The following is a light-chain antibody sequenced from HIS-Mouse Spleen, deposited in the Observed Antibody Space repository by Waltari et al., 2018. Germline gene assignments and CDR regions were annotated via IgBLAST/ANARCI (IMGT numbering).Light chain of an antibody. CDR2: DDS. J-gene: IGLJ2*01. CDR1: NIGSKS. Sequence: SYVLTQPPSVSVAPGKTARITCGGNNIGSKSVHWYQQKPGQAPVLVVYDDSDRPSGIPDRFSGPNSGNTATLTISRVEAGDEADYYCQVWDSSSDHVVFGGGTKLTVL. CDR3: QVWDSSSDHVV. V-gene: IGLV3-21*03.